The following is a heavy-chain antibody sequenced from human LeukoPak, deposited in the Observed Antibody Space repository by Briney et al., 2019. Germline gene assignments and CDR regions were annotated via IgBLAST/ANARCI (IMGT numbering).Heavy chain of an antibody. CDR2: IFPHDSNP. CDR3: ARYGIQGCNTNCYRSFYYYGMDV. CDR1: GYSFMDYW. Sequence: GESLKISCKGSGYSFMDYWIGWVRQMPGKGPEWMGFIFPHDSNPMYSPSFQGQVTISVDKSISTAYVQWSSQKASDTAIYYCARYGIQGCNTNCYRSFYYYGMDVWGQGTTVTVSS. D-gene: IGHD2-2*02. J-gene: IGHJ6*02. V-gene: IGHV5-51*01.